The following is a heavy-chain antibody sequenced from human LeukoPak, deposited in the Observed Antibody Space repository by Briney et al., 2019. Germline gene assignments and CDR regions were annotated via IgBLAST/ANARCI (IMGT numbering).Heavy chain of an antibody. Sequence: GGSLRLSCAASGFIFSNYAMSWVRQAPGKGLEWVSVSGSGYSTYYADSVKGRFTVSRDNSKNTLYLQMNSLRAEDTAVYYCAKKMTEAGHNWFDPWGQGTLVTVSS. V-gene: IGHV3-23*01. D-gene: IGHD6-13*01. J-gene: IGHJ5*02. CDR3: AKKMTEAGHNWFDP. CDR1: GFIFSNYA. CDR2: SGSGYST.